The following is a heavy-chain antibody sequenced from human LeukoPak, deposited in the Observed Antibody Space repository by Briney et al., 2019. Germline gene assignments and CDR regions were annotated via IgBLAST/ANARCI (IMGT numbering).Heavy chain of an antibody. Sequence: GGSLRLSCAASGFTVSNNYMSWVRQAPGKGLEWVSVIKSGGDTYYADSVKGRFTISRDNSKNTLSLQMDTLRAEDTAVYYCAKGDITMIPDWGQGTLVTVSS. CDR3: AKGDITMIPD. J-gene: IGHJ4*02. V-gene: IGHV3-53*01. D-gene: IGHD3-22*01. CDR1: GFTVSNNY. CDR2: IKSGGDT.